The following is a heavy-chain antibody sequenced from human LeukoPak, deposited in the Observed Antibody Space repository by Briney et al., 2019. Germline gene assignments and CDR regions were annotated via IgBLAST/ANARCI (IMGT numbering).Heavy chain of an antibody. V-gene: IGHV3-49*04. CDR3: GRVEHADNISWDAYYMDV. Sequence: PGGSLRLSCTSSGVRFDGYPFMWGPLRPGKGREWVAFIERRAYVGTRTYAASVRGRFTISRDESDRSVSLQINSLKTEDTGIYYCGRVEHADNISWDAYYMDVWGKGTAVAVSS. D-gene: IGHD2/OR15-2a*01. CDR2: IERRAYVGTR. CDR1: GVRFDGYP. J-gene: IGHJ6*03.